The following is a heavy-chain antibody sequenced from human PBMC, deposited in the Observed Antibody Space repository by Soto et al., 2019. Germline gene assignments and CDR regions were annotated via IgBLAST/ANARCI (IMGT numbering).Heavy chain of an antibody. D-gene: IGHD6-13*01. CDR1: GYTLTELS. Sequence: ASVKVSCKVSGYTLTELSMHWVRQAPGKGLEWMGGFDPEDGETIYAQKFQGRVTMTEDTSTDTAYMELSSLRSEDTAVYYCATDLSFIAAALGSFDYWGQGTLVTVSS. CDR2: FDPEDGET. J-gene: IGHJ4*02. CDR3: ATDLSFIAAALGSFDY. V-gene: IGHV1-24*01.